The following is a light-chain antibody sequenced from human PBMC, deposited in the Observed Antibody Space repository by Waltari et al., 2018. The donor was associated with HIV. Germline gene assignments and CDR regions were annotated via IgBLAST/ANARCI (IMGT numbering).Light chain of an antibody. CDR2: AAS. Sequence: EIQMTKSPSSLSASVGGRVPITCRTSQRISTSLIWYQQKPGKAPNLLIYAASSLQSGVPSRFSGRGSGTDVTLTISSRQPEDFATYYCQQSYSTPGYTFGQGTKLEIK. J-gene: IGKJ2*01. CDR1: QRISTS. V-gene: IGKV1-39*01. CDR3: QQSYSTPGYT.